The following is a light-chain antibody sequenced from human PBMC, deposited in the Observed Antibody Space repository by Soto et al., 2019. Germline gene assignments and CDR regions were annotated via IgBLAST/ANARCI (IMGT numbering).Light chain of an antibody. Sequence: IQLTQSPSSLSASVGDRVTITCRASQGISSYLAWYQQKPGKAPKLLIYAASTLQSGVPSRFSGSGSGTDFTLTISSLQTEDVAVYYCQQYFETPWTFGQGTKVEIK. CDR2: AAS. CDR3: QQYFETPWT. CDR1: QGISSY. J-gene: IGKJ1*01. V-gene: IGKV1-9*01.